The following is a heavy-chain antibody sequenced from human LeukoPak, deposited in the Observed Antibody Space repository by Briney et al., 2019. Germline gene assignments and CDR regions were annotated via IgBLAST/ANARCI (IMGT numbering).Heavy chain of an antibody. CDR2: IIPILGIA. D-gene: IGHD1-26*01. CDR1: GGTFSSYT. J-gene: IGHJ4*02. V-gene: IGHV1-69*02. Sequence: SVKVSCKASGGTFSSYTISWVRQAPGQGLEWMGRIIPILGIANYAQKFQGRVTITADKSTSTAYMELSSLRSEDTAVYYCARAGSYCHFDYWGRGTLVTVSS. CDR3: ARAGSYCHFDY.